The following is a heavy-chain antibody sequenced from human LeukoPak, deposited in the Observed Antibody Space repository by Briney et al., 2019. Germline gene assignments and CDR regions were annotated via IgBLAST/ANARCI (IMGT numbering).Heavy chain of an antibody. Sequence: GGSLRLSCAASGFTFSRYSMNWVRQAPGKGLEWVSSISSTSSYIYYADSVKGRFTISRDNAKNSLYLQMNSLRAEDTAVYYCARDAGITGTTDLDYWGHGTLVTVSS. CDR2: ISSTSSYI. D-gene: IGHD1-7*01. V-gene: IGHV3-21*01. J-gene: IGHJ4*01. CDR1: GFTFSRYS. CDR3: ARDAGITGTTDLDY.